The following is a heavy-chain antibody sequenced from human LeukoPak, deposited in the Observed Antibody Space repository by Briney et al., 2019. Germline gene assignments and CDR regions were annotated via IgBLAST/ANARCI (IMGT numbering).Heavy chain of an antibody. CDR2: INPSGGST. CDR3: ARDPAGSGWYRHFDY. D-gene: IGHD6-19*01. Sequence: GASVKVSCKASGYTFTSYYMHWVRQAPGQGLEWMGIINPSGGSTSYAQKFQGRVTMTRDTSTSTVYMELSSLRSEDTAVYYCARDPAGSGWYRHFDYWGQGTLVIVSS. CDR1: GYTFTSYY. V-gene: IGHV1-46*01. J-gene: IGHJ4*02.